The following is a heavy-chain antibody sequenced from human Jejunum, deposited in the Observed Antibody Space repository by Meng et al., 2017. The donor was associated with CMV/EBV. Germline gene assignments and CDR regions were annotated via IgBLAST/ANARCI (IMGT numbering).Heavy chain of an antibody. J-gene: IGHJ4*02. CDR2: VSHGYGTE. CDR3: VRGGDSHIWYYYLDF. D-gene: IGHD6-13*01. CDR1: GVIFRRYS. Sequence: GVIFRRYSVNWVREAPGQGLEWMGGVSHGYGTENYAQRFQGRGTIITDESTSTYYMGLNSLRSEDTAVYYCVRGGDSHIWYYYLDFWGQGTLVTVSS. V-gene: IGHV1-69*05.